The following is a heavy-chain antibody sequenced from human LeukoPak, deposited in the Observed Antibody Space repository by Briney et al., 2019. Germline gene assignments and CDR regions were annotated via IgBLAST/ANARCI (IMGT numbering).Heavy chain of an antibody. CDR2: ISRTT. CDR3: ARELYLEPSCFDS. J-gene: IGHJ4*02. D-gene: IGHD2-2*01. CDR1: GFTFSSYS. V-gene: IGHV3-48*01. Sequence: GGSLRLSCAASGFTFSSYSFNWVRQAPGKGLEWVSYISRTTSYADSVKGRFTISRDNAKSSLYLQMNSLRAEDTAVYYCARELYLEPSCFDSWGQGNLVTVSS.